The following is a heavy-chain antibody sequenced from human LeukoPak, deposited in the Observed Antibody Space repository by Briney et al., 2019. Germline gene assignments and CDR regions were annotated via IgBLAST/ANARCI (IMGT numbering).Heavy chain of an antibody. J-gene: IGHJ4*02. CDR1: GFTFSSYG. V-gene: IGHV3-30*02. CDR2: IRYDGSNK. CDR3: AKDWVMYYGSGSYCDY. Sequence: GGSLRLSCAASGFTFSSYGMHWVRQAPGKGLEWVAFIRYDGSNKYYADSVKGRFTISRDNSKNTPYLQMNSLRAEDTAVYYCAKDWVMYYGSGSYCDYWGQGTLVTVSS. D-gene: IGHD3-10*01.